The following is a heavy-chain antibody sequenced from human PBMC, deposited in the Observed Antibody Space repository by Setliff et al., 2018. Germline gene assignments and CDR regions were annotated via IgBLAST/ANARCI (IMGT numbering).Heavy chain of an antibody. CDR1: GGSVSSSAYY. CDR3: ARGVSGVSWTPRY. V-gene: IGHV4-39*01. D-gene: IGHD2-15*01. CDR2: IYTSGSSGST. J-gene: IGHJ4*02. Sequence: ASETLSLTCIVSGGSVSSSAYYWAWIRRSPGKGLEWLGSIYTSGSSGSTNYNSSLKSRVTISVDMSKNQFSLQLTSLTAADTAVYYCARGVSGVSWTPRYWGQGTLVTVSS.